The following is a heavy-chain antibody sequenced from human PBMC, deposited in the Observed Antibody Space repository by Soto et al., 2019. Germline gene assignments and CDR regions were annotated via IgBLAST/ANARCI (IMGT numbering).Heavy chain of an antibody. CDR1: GFTFSSYW. D-gene: IGHD3-16*01. CDR2: ISSSGSTI. J-gene: IGHJ6*02. CDR3: ARDSGRSWGDYGMDV. V-gene: IGHV3-48*04. Sequence: GGSLRLSCAASGFTFSSYWMHWVRQAPGKGLEWVSYISSSGSTIYYADSVKGRFTISRDNAKNSLYLQMNSLRAEDTAVYYCARDSGRSWGDYGMDVWGQGTTVTVSS.